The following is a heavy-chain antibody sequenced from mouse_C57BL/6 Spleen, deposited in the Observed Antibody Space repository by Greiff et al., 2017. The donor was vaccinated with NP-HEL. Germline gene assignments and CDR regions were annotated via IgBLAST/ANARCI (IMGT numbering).Heavy chain of an antibody. D-gene: IGHD2-1*01. Sequence: QVQLQQPGAELVKPGASVKLSCKASGYTFTSYWMHWVKQRPGQGLEWIGMIHPRSGSTNYNEKFKSKATLTVDKSSSTAYMQLSSLTSEDSAVYYCARSEPSTMVTTLDSWAQGTTPPFSS. CDR3: ARSEPSTMVTTLDS. CDR1: GYTFTSYW. V-gene: IGHV1-64*01. CDR2: IHPRSGST. J-gene: IGHJ2*01.